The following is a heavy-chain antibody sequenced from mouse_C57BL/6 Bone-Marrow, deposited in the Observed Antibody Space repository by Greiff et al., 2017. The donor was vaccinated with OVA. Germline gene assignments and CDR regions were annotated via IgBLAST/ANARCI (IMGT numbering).Heavy chain of an antibody. V-gene: IGHV5-6*01. D-gene: IGHD2-3*01. Sequence: EVKLMESGGDLVKPGGSLKLSCAASGFTFSSYGMSWVRQTPDKRLEWVATISSGGSYTYYPDSVKGRFTISRDNAKNTLDLQMSSLKSEDTAMYYCARHRGLYDDTWFAYWGQGTLVTVSA. CDR1: GFTFSSYG. J-gene: IGHJ3*01. CDR3: ARHRGLYDDTWFAY. CDR2: ISSGGSYT.